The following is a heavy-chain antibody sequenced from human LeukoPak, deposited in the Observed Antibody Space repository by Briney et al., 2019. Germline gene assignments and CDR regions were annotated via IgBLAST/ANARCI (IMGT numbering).Heavy chain of an antibody. D-gene: IGHD2-8*02. CDR3: AKDMGEVLGIIDY. Sequence: GRSLRLSCAASGFTFDDYAMHWVRQAPGKGLEWGSGISWNSGSIGYADSVKGRFTISRDNAKNSLYLQMNSLRAEDTTLYYCAKDMGEVLGIIDYWGQGTLVTVSS. CDR2: ISWNSGSI. CDR1: GFTFDDYA. V-gene: IGHV3-9*01. J-gene: IGHJ4*02.